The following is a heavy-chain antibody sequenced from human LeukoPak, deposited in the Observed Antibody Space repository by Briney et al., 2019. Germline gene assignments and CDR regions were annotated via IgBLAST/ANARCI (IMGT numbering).Heavy chain of an antibody. V-gene: IGHV1-46*01. Sequence: ASVKVSCKASGYTFTGYYIHWVRQAPGQGLEWMGIINPSGGSTSYAQKFQGRVTMTRDTSTSTVYMELSSLRSEDTAVYYCARVGHPFHYSGSYFLDYWGQGTLVTVSS. CDR1: GYTFTGYY. D-gene: IGHD1-26*01. CDR3: ARVGHPFHYSGSYFLDY. J-gene: IGHJ4*02. CDR2: INPSGGST.